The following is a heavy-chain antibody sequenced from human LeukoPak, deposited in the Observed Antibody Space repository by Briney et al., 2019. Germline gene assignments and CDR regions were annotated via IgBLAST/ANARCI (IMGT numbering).Heavy chain of an antibody. Sequence: GASVKVSCKASGYTFTGYYMHWVRQAPGQGLEWMGWINPNSGGTNYAQKFQGRVTMTRDTSISTAYMELSRLRSDDTAVYYCARDLRGSGWSPSWYWGQGTLVTVSS. J-gene: IGHJ4*02. CDR3: ARDLRGSGWSPSWY. CDR2: INPNSGGT. D-gene: IGHD6-19*01. CDR1: GYTFTGYY. V-gene: IGHV1-2*02.